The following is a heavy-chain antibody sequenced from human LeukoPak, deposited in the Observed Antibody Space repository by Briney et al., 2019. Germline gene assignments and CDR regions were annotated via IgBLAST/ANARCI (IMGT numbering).Heavy chain of an antibody. D-gene: IGHD3-16*01. V-gene: IGHV4-59*01. CDR2: IYYSGST. J-gene: IGHJ6*03. Sequence: SETLSLTCTVSGGSISSYYWSWIRQPPGKGLKWIGYIYYSGSTSYSPSLRSRVTISVDTSKNQFSLKLSSVTAADTAAYYCARETSQKGAHYMDVWGKGTTVTISS. CDR1: GGSISSYY. CDR3: ARETSQKGAHYMDV.